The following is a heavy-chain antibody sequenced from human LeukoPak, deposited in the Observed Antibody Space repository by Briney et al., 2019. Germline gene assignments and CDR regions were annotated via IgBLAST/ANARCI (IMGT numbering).Heavy chain of an antibody. V-gene: IGHV3-30*18. CDR3: AKGRLGNNWFDP. J-gene: IGHJ5*02. D-gene: IGHD3-16*01. CDR1: GFTFSSYG. CDR2: ISYDGSNK. Sequence: GGSLRLSCAASGFTFSSYGMHWVRQAPGKGLEWVAVISYDGSNKYYADSGKGRFTISRDNSKNTLYLQMNSLRAEDTAVYYCAKGRLGNNWFDPWGQGTLVTVSS.